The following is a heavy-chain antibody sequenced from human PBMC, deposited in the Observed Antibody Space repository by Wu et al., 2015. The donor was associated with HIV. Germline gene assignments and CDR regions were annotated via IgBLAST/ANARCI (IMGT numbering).Heavy chain of an antibody. D-gene: IGHD2-2*01. CDR2: IIPIFGTA. CDR3: ARDLQSPYCSSTSCYVNGMDV. Sequence: QVQLVQSGAEVKKPGSSVKVSCKASGGTFSSYAISWVRQAPGQGLEWMGRIIPIFGTANYAQKFQGRVTITADESTSTAYMELSSLRSEDTAVYYCARDLQSPYCSSTSCYVNGMDVWGQGTTVTVSS. CDR1: GGTFSSYA. V-gene: IGHV1-69*13. J-gene: IGHJ6*02.